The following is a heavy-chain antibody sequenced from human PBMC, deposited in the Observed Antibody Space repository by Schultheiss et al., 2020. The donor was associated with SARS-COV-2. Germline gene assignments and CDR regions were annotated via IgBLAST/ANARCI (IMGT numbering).Heavy chain of an antibody. CDR1: GGSVSNNNYY. Sequence: SETLSLTCIVSGGSVSNNNYYWGWIRQPPGKGLEWFGSINYSGNTYYNPSLKSRVTISLDMSNNQFSLRLNSVTAADTAIYYCARHALWFGEPKNALDVWGQGTMVTGSS. D-gene: IGHD3-10*01. J-gene: IGHJ3*01. CDR3: ARHALWFGEPKNALDV. CDR2: INYSGNT. V-gene: IGHV4-39*01.